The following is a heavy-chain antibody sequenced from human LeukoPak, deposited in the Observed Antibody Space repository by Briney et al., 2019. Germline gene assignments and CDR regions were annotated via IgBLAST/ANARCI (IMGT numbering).Heavy chain of an antibody. CDR3: AKGTMATIYSAFDI. V-gene: IGHV3-9*01. Sequence: GGSLRLSCAASGFTFDDYGMHWVRQAPGKGLEGVSGISWNGGSMAYADSVRGRFTISRDNAKTSLCLQMNTLRPEDTAFYYCAKGTMATIYSAFDIWGQGTMVTVSS. CDR1: GFTFDDYG. CDR2: ISWNGGSM. J-gene: IGHJ3*02. D-gene: IGHD5-24*01.